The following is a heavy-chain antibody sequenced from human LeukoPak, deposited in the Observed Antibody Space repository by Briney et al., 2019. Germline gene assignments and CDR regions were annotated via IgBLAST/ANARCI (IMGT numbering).Heavy chain of an antibody. CDR1: GGSFSGYY. Sequence: PSETLSLTCAVYGGSFSGYYWSWIRQPPGKGLEWIGEINHSGSTNYNPSLKSRVTISVDTSKNQFSLKLSSVTAADTAVYYCARHYGGYGLYYFDYWGQGTLVTVSS. D-gene: IGHD5-18*01. J-gene: IGHJ4*02. CDR2: INHSGST. CDR3: ARHYGGYGLYYFDY. V-gene: IGHV4-34*01.